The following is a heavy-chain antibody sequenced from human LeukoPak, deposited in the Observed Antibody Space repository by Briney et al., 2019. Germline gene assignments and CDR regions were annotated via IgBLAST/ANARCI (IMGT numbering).Heavy chain of an antibody. J-gene: IGHJ4*02. V-gene: IGHV4-39*01. Sequence: SETLSLTCTVSGGPISSSGYYWGWIRQPPGKGLEWIGRIYYSGSTYYNPSLKSRVTISVDTSKNQFSLKLSSVTAADTAVYYCARLRTPVRVAGLGYCSSTSCYHFDYWGQGTLVTVSS. CDR2: IYYSGST. CDR3: ARLRTPVRVAGLGYCSSTSCYHFDY. D-gene: IGHD2-2*01. CDR1: GGPISSSGYY.